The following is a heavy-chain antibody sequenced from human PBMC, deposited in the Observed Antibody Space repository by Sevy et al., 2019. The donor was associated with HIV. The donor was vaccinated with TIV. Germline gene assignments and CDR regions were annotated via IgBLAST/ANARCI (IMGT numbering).Heavy chain of an antibody. V-gene: IGHV3-30*18. CDR3: AKDPFRNYYGSGSSYYYYGMDV. Sequence: GGSLRLSCAASGFTFSSYAMSWVRQAPGKGLEWVAVISYDGSNKYYADSVKGRFTISRDNSKNTLYLQMNSLRAEETAVYYCAKDPFRNYYGSGSSYYYYGMDVWGQGTTVTVSS. CDR2: ISYDGSNK. CDR1: GFTFSSYA. D-gene: IGHD3-10*01. J-gene: IGHJ6*02.